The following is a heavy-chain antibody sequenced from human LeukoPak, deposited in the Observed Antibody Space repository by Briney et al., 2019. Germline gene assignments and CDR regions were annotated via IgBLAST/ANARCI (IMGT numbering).Heavy chain of an antibody. V-gene: IGHV3-30-3*01. Sequence: GGSLRLSCAASEFTFDSYAVHWVRQALGKGLEWVAVISYDGSNKYYADSVKGRFTISRDNSKKTLYLQMNSLRAEDTAVYYCARGGRYYYYYYMDVWGKGTTVTVSS. J-gene: IGHJ6*03. CDR1: EFTFDSYA. CDR2: ISYDGSNK. CDR3: ARGGRYYYYYYMDV.